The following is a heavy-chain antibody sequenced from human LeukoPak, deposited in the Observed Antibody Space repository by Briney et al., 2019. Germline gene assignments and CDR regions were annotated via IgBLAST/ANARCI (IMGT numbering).Heavy chain of an antibody. V-gene: IGHV3-23*01. D-gene: IGHD3-10*01. J-gene: IGHJ4*02. Sequence: SGGSLRLSCAASGFTFSSYAMSWVRQAPGKGLEWVSSISDSADNTYYADSVKGRFTISRDNSKNTLFLQVNSLGAEDTAVYYCAKVYWYGSGSFIFDYWGQGTLVTVSS. CDR1: GFTFSSYA. CDR3: AKVYWYGSGSFIFDY. CDR2: ISDSADNT.